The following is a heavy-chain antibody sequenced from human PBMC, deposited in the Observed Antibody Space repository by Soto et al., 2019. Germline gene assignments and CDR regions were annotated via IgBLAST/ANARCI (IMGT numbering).Heavy chain of an antibody. V-gene: IGHV3-21*01. D-gene: IGHD2-2*01. CDR3: ETHWSSTNCYDYWFDH. CDR2: ISSSSSYI. CDR1: GFTFSSYS. Sequence: EVQLVESGGGLVKPGGSLRLSCAASGFTFSSYSMNWVRQAPGKGLEWVSSISSSSSYIYYADSVKGRFTMSRDNAKITLYLRMSSLINEDREMYYWETHWSSTNCYDYWFDHWGQELLVIFSS. J-gene: IGHJ5*02.